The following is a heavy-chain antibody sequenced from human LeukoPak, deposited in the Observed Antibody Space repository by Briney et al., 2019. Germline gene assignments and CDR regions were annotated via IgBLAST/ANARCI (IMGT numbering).Heavy chain of an antibody. Sequence: GGSLRLSCAASGFTFSSYAMHWVRQAPGKGLEWVAVISFDGSSQYYADSVKGRFSISRDNSKNTVNIQLKSLRVDDTAMYYCATIAVAGTGGSYDGDFDVWGQGTLVTVSS. J-gene: IGHJ3*01. D-gene: IGHD6-19*01. CDR1: GFTFSSYA. CDR2: ISFDGSSQ. CDR3: ATIAVAGTGGSYDGDFDV. V-gene: IGHV3-30*14.